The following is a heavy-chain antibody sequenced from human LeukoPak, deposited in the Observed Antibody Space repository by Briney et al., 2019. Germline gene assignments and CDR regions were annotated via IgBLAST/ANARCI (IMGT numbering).Heavy chain of an antibody. Sequence: SETLSPTCTVYGGSISSYYWSWIRQPPGKGLEWIGYIYYSGSTNYNPSLKSRVTISVDTSKNQFSLKLSSVTAADTAVYYCARGVGYYDSSGYFHFDYWGQGTLVTVSS. CDR2: IYYSGST. D-gene: IGHD3-22*01. CDR3: ARGVGYYDSSGYFHFDY. CDR1: GGSISSYY. V-gene: IGHV4-59*01. J-gene: IGHJ4*02.